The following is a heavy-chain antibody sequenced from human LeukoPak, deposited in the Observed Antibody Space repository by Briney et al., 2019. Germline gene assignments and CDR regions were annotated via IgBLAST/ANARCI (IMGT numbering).Heavy chain of an antibody. J-gene: IGHJ4*02. V-gene: IGHV3-21*01. CDR2: ISSSSSYI. D-gene: IGHD4-23*01. CDR1: GFTFSSYS. CDR3: ARARGWTTVVQGYYFDY. Sequence: PGGSLGLSCAASGFTFSSYSMSWVRQAPGKGLEWVSSISSSSSYIYYADSVKGRFTISRDNAKNSLYLRMNSLRAEDTAVYYCARARGWTTVVQGYYFDYWGQGTLVTVSS.